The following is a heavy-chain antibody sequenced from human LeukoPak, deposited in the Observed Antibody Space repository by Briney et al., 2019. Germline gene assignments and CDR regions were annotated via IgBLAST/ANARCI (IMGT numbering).Heavy chain of an antibody. CDR2: ISAYNGNK. CDR3: ARVGYYDFWSGRLDYFDY. CDR1: GYTFTSYG. Sequence: GAXXKVSCKASGYTFTSYGISWVRQAPGQGLEWMGWISAYNGNKNYAQKLQGRVTMTTDTYTSTAYMEVRRVRDDETAVYYCARVGYYDFWSGRLDYFDYWGQGTLVTVSS. V-gene: IGHV1-18*01. D-gene: IGHD3-3*01. J-gene: IGHJ4*02.